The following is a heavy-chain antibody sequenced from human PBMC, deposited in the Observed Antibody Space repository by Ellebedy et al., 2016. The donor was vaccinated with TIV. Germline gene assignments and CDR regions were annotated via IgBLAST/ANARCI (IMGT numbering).Heavy chain of an antibody. CDR3: ATSAVGHSHGYYFDY. V-gene: IGHV3-30-3*01. CDR1: GFTFSSYA. D-gene: IGHD3-22*01. CDR2: ISYDGSEK. Sequence: GESLKISCTVSGFTFSSYAIHWVRLAPGKGLEWVTLISYDGSEKYNADSVKGRFTISRDNSTNTVYLQMNSLRAEDTAVYYCATSAVGHSHGYYFDYWGQGTLVTVSA. J-gene: IGHJ4*02.